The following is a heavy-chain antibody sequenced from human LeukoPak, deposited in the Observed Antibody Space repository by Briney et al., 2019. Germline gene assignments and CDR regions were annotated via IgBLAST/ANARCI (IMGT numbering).Heavy chain of an antibody. V-gene: IGHV4-34*01. Sequence: GSLRLSCAASGFTFSSYTMSWVRQPPGKGLEWIGEINHSGSTNYNPSLKSRVNISVDTSKNQFSLKLSSVTAADTAVYYCARRRLLWFGARRDLDYWGQGTLVTVSS. D-gene: IGHD3-10*01. CDR1: GFTFSSYT. J-gene: IGHJ4*02. CDR2: INHSGST. CDR3: ARRRLLWFGARRDLDY.